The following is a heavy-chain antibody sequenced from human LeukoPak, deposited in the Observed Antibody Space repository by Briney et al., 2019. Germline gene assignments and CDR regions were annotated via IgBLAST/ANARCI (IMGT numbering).Heavy chain of an antibody. D-gene: IGHD6-19*01. CDR1: GGSISSYY. CDR2: IYYSGST. V-gene: IGHV4-59*01. J-gene: IGHJ1*01. Sequence: NPSETLSFTCTVSGGSISSYYWSWIRQPPGKGLEWIGYIYYSGSTNYNPSLKSRVTISVDTSKNQFSLKLSSVTAADTAVYYCARESSVAGTSYFQHWGQGTLVTVSS. CDR3: ARESSVAGTSYFQH.